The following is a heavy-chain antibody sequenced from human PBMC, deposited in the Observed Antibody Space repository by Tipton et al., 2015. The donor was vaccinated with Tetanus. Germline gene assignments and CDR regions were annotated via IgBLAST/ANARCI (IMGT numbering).Heavy chain of an antibody. D-gene: IGHD3-22*01. Sequence: QLVQSGAEVKKPGASVKVSCKASGYTFTGYYIYWVRQAPGQGLEWMGWIDPNSGGTVYAQKFQGRVTMTRDTSISTAYMELRSLRSDDTAVYYCARDRGDYIYYGMDVWGPGTTVAVS. CDR3: ARDRGDYIYYGMDV. V-gene: IGHV1-2*02. CDR2: IDPNSGGT. J-gene: IGHJ6*02. CDR1: GYTFTGYY.